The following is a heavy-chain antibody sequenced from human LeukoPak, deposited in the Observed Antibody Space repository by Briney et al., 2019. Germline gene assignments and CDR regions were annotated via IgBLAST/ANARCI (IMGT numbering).Heavy chain of an antibody. V-gene: IGHV4-30-4*08. D-gene: IGHD4-17*01. J-gene: IGHJ4*02. CDR3: ARFMTTVTLRLLDY. CDR2: IYYSGST. Sequence: SQTLSLTCTVSGGSISSGDYYWSWIRQPPGKGLERIGYIYYSGSTYYNPSLKSRVTISVDTSKNQFSLKLSSVTAADTAVYYCARFMTTVTLRLLDYWGQGTLVTVSS. CDR1: GGSISSGDYY.